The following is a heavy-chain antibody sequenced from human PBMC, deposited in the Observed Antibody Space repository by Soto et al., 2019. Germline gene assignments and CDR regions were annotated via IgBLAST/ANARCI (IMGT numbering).Heavy chain of an antibody. CDR1: GFMFSAYW. D-gene: IGHD1-26*01. V-gene: IGHV3-7*01. J-gene: IGHJ4*02. Sequence: EVQLVESGGGLVQPGGSLRLSCEASGFMFSAYWMSWVRQDPRKGLEWVATISGGASDNFYVDSVKGRFTISRDDAKNSLSLQMNSLRDEDTAGYYCVREEWDRCELWGQGKLVTVSS. CDR2: ISGGASDN. CDR3: VREEWDRCEL.